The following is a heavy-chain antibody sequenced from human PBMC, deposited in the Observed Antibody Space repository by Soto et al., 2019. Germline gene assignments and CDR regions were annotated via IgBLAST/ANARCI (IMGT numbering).Heavy chain of an antibody. CDR3: VRASGAKLSSS. D-gene: IGHD6-13*01. CDR2: IVPIRRTA. J-gene: IGHJ4*02. V-gene: IGHV1-69*13. Sequence: SVKVSCKASGGTFSSYRINWVRQAPGQGLEWVGGIVPIRRTADYAQAFQGRVIITADESARTSYMELRSLRPQDTAVYYCVRASGAKLSSSWGQGTLVTVSS. CDR1: GGTFSSYR.